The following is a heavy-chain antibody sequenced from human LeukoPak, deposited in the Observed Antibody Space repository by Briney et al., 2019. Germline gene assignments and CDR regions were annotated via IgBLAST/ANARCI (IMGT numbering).Heavy chain of an antibody. V-gene: IGHV3-23*01. D-gene: IGHD6-13*01. Sequence: GGSLRLSCAASGFTFSSSAMSWVRQAPGKGLEWVSAISGSGGSTYYADSVKGRFTISRDNSKNTLYLQMNSLRAEDTAVYYCAKDRSSSWYFQDYWGQGTLVTVSS. CDR1: GFTFSSSA. CDR3: AKDRSSSWYFQDY. CDR2: ISGSGGST. J-gene: IGHJ4*02.